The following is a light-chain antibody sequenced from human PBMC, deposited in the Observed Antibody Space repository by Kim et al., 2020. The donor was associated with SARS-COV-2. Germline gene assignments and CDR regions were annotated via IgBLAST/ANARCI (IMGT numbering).Light chain of an antibody. Sequence: RVTISCYGTGSNSGSDYVVHWYHQLPGAAPKVVIYSTDKRPSGVPDRFSGSQSGPSASLAITGLQPDDEGYYYCQSYDSNLGGAVFGGGTRLTVL. CDR3: QSYDSNLGGAV. V-gene: IGLV1-40*01. CDR2: STD. J-gene: IGLJ3*02. CDR1: GSNSGSDYV.